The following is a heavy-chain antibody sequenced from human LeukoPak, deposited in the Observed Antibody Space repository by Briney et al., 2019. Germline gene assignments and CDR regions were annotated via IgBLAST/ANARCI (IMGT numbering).Heavy chain of an antibody. Sequence: GGSLRLSCAASGFTFSGSAMHWVRQASGKGLESVGRIRSKGNSYATAYAASVTGRFTISRDDSKNTAYLQMNSLKTEDTAVYYCSRHDSSIVGGNDAFDIWGQGTMVTVSS. CDR3: SRHDSSIVGGNDAFDI. J-gene: IGHJ3*02. V-gene: IGHV3-73*01. CDR1: GFTFSGSA. CDR2: IRSKGNSYAT. D-gene: IGHD1-26*01.